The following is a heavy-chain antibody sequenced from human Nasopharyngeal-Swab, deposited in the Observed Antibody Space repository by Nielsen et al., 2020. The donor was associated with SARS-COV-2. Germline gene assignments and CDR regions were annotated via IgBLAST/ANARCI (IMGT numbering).Heavy chain of an antibody. CDR2: INRDGSGT. Sequence: LSLTCAVSGFTFSSYWMHWVRQAPGKGLMWVARINRDGSGTNYADSVKGRFTIPRDNAKNTLYLQMNTLSAEDTGVYYCARDCDTATCYRSAADTWGQGTLVTVSS. CDR1: GFTFSSYW. V-gene: IGHV3-74*01. D-gene: IGHD2-2*01. CDR3: ARDCDTATCYRSAADT. J-gene: IGHJ5*01.